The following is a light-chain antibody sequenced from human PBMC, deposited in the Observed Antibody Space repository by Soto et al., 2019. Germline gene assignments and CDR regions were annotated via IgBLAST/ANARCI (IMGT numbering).Light chain of an antibody. CDR2: DTS. Sequence: EIVLTQSPATLSLSPGEGATLSCMASQSVDSFLAWYQHKPGQAPRLLIYDTSNRATGIPARFSGSGSGTDFTLTISSLEPEDFAVYYCQQYGDSPRVFGQGTKVEIK. CDR3: QQYGDSPRV. J-gene: IGKJ1*01. CDR1: QSVDSF. V-gene: IGKV3-11*01.